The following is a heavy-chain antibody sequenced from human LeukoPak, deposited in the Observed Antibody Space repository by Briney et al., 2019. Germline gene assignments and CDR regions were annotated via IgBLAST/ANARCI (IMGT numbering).Heavy chain of an antibody. CDR3: ARDPPAVLIDTYG. D-gene: IGHD2-8*01. CDR1: GFIVTNNY. V-gene: IGHV3-66*01. Sequence: GGPLRLSCTASGFIVTNNYINWVRQAPGKGLEWVSLVYSGGSTYYADSVKGRFTISRDNSKNMACLQMNSLRAEDTAMYYCARDPPAVLIDTYGWGQGTLVTVSS. CDR2: VYSGGST. J-gene: IGHJ4*02.